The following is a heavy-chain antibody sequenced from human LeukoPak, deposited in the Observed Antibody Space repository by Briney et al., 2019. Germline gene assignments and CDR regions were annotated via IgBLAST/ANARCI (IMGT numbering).Heavy chain of an antibody. CDR1: GGSFSGYY. D-gene: IGHD3-9*01. J-gene: IGHJ4*02. CDR3: ARARLGYYDILTGRHFDY. V-gene: IGHV4-34*01. CDR2: INHSGST. Sequence: SETLSLTCAVYGGSFSGYYWSWIRQPPGKGLEWIGEINHSGSTNYNPSLKSRVTISVDTSKNQFSLKLSSVTAADTAVYYCARARLGYYDILTGRHFDYWGQGTLVTVSS.